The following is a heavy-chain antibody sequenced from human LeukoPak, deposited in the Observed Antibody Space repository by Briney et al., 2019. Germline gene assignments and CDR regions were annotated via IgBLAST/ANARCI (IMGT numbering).Heavy chain of an antibody. V-gene: IGHV3-21*06. J-gene: IGHJ4*02. CDR1: GFTFSSYN. CDR2: IRTTSNYI. CDR3: ARAGVCSTTSCDGGIDY. Sequence: GGSLRLSCAASGFTFSSYNMKWVRQAPGKGLEWVSFIRTTSNYIYYTDSVKGRFTISRDNAKNSLNLQMNSLRGEDAALYYCARAGVCSTTSCDGGIDYWGQGTLVTVSS. D-gene: IGHD2-2*01.